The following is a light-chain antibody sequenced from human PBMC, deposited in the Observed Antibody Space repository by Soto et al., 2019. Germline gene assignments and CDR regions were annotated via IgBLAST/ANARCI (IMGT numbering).Light chain of an antibody. CDR2: KAS. J-gene: IGKJ3*01. CDR1: QSISSW. V-gene: IGKV1-5*03. CDR3: QQYNSYSSLT. Sequence: DIQMTQSPSTLSASVGDRVTITCRASQSISSWLAWYQQKPGKAPKLLIYKASSLESGVPSRFSGSGSGTEFTLTISSLQPDDFATDYCQQYNSYSSLTFGPGTKVDIK.